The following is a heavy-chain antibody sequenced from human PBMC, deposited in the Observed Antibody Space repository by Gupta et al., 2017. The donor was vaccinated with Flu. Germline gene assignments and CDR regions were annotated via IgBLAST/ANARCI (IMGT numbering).Heavy chain of an antibody. Sequence: QVQLQESGPGLVKPSETLSLTCTVSGGPISTYYWSWIRQPPGKGLEWITYIHYSGSSNYNPSLKSRVTISVDTSKNQFSLKLSSVTAADTAVYYCARFGHCGEGNCAGFDYWGQGTLVTVSS. CDR2: IHYSGSS. CDR1: GGPISTYY. V-gene: IGHV4-59*01. CDR3: ARFGHCGEGNCAGFDY. D-gene: IGHD2-21*01. J-gene: IGHJ4*02.